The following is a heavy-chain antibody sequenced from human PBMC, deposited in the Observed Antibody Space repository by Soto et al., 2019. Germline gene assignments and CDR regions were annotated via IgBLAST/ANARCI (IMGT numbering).Heavy chain of an antibody. V-gene: IGHV1-24*01. D-gene: IGHD5-18*01. CDR2: FDPEDGET. J-gene: IGHJ3*02. CDR1: GYTLTELS. Sequence: QVQLVQSGAEVKKPGASVKVSCKVSGYTLTELSMHWVRQAPGKGLEWMGGFDPEDGETIYAQKFQGRVTMTEDTSTDTAYMELSSLRSEDTAVYYCATALPWIQLANDAFDIWGQGTMVTVSS. CDR3: ATALPWIQLANDAFDI.